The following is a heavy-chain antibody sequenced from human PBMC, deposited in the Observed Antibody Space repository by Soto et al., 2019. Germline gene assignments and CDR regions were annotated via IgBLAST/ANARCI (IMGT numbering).Heavy chain of an antibody. CDR3: AHRLSLAAGTGRNCFDP. V-gene: IGHV2-5*01. D-gene: IGHD6-13*01. J-gene: IGHJ5*02. Sequence: SGPTLMNPTQPLTLTCTFSGFSLSTSGVGVGWIRQPPGKALEWLALIYWNDDKLYSPSLKSRLTIAKDTSKNQVVLTMTNMDPVDTATYYCAHRLSLAAGTGRNCFDPWGQGTQVTVSS. CDR2: IYWNDDK. CDR1: GFSLSTSGVG.